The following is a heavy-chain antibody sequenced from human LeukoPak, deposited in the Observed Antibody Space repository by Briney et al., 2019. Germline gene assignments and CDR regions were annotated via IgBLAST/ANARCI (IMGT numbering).Heavy chain of an antibody. Sequence: GASVKVSCKASGYTFTGYHIHWVRQAPGQGFEWMGRINPYSGDTNLAQKFQGRVTMTRDTSITTAYMDLSSLAPDDTAVYFCARDQGSLTRSWYTGYWGQGTQVTVSS. CDR1: GYTFTGYH. D-gene: IGHD6-13*01. CDR3: ARDQGSLTRSWYTGY. CDR2: INPYSGDT. J-gene: IGHJ4*02. V-gene: IGHV1-2*06.